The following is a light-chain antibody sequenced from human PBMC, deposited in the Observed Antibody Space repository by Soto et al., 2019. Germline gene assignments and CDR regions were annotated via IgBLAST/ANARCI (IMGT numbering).Light chain of an antibody. CDR2: DVT. CDR3: SSYTSSSTVL. V-gene: IGLV2-14*03. CDR1: SSDVGGYNY. Sequence: QSALTQPASVSGSLGQSITISCTGTSSDVGGYNYVSWYQQHPGKDPKVVIVDVTKRPSGVSSRFSGSKSGNTASLTVSGLQAEDEGDYYCSSYTSSSTVLFGGGTKLTVL. J-gene: IGLJ2*01.